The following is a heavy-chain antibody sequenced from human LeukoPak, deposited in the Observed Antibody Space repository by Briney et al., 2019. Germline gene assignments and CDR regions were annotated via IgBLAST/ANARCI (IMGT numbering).Heavy chain of an antibody. Sequence: PGGYLRLSCAASGFTVSSNYMTWVRQAPGKGLEWVSLIYSDGTTYYADSVKGRFTVSRDNSKNTLYLQMNSLRAEDTAVYYCATDAFSASPQNAYWGQGTLVTVSS. CDR1: GFTVSSNY. CDR3: ATDAFSASPQNAY. D-gene: IGHD1-26*01. J-gene: IGHJ4*02. V-gene: IGHV3-53*01. CDR2: IYSDGTT.